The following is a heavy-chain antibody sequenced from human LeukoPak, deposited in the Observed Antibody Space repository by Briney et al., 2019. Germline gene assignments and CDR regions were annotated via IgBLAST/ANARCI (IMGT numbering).Heavy chain of an antibody. CDR2: IRSKANDYAT. CDR3: QAYYFYYMVV. CDR1: GITFDGSP. J-gene: IGHJ6*03. Sequence: GGSLQLSCAASGITFDGSPIHWVRQASGKGLEWVGRIRSKANDYATGYGASVKGRFIISRDDSKNMSYLEMNSLTTEDTAVYFCQAYYFYYMVVWGKGTTVTVSS. V-gene: IGHV3-73*01.